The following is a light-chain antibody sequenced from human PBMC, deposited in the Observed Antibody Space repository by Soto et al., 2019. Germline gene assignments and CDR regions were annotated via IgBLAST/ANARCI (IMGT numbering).Light chain of an antibody. V-gene: IGLV2-8*01. Sequence: QSVLAQPPSASGSPGQSVTISCTGTSSDVGDNYVSWYQQHLGKAPKLIIYEVTLRPSVVPDRCSGSKSGNTASLTGSGLQADDEANYYSSAYAGSNTFVFGTGTKLTVL. CDR3: SAYAGSNTFV. J-gene: IGLJ1*01. CDR2: EVT. CDR1: SSDVGDNY.